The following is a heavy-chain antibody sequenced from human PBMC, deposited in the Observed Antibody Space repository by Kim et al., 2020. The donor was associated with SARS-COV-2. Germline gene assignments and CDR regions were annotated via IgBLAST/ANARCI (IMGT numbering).Heavy chain of an antibody. D-gene: IGHD4-17*01. CDR1: GESSSGDF. V-gene: IGHV4-34*01. CDR2: INYSGRS. CDR3: ARRLYGDYAYFDS. Sequence: SETLSLTCAVFGESSSGDFCSWIRQSPGKGLEWLGEINYSGRSDYNPSLKSRVTISVDTSKNQFSLELSSVTAADTAVYYCARRLYGDYAYFDSWSPGTLVTVSS. J-gene: IGHJ4*02.